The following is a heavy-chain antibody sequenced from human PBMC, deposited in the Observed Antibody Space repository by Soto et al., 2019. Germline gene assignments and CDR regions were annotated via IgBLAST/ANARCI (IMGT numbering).Heavy chain of an antibody. D-gene: IGHD3-16*01. CDR1: GFTFSSYA. CDR3: AKLGAPDGPIGRRKHMINWFDP. CDR2: ISGSGGST. J-gene: IGHJ5*02. Sequence: GGSLRLSCAASGFTFSSYAMSWVRQAPGKGLEWVSAISGSGGSTYYADSVKGRFTISRDNSKNTLYLQMNSLRAEDTAVYYCAKLGAPDGPIGRRKHMINWFDPWGQGTLVTVSS. V-gene: IGHV3-23*01.